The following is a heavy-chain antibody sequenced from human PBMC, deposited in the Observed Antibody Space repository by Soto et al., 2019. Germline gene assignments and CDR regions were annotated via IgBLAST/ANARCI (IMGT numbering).Heavy chain of an antibody. Sequence: GGSLRLSCAASGFTVSSYGMHWVRQAPGKGLEWVAVISYDGSNKYYADSVKGRFTISRDNSKNTLYLQMNSLRAEDTAVYYCAKGPSPYSSGWYYFDYWGQGTLVTVSS. CDR3: AKGPSPYSSGWYYFDY. V-gene: IGHV3-30*18. CDR2: ISYDGSNK. CDR1: GFTVSSYG. D-gene: IGHD6-19*01. J-gene: IGHJ4*02.